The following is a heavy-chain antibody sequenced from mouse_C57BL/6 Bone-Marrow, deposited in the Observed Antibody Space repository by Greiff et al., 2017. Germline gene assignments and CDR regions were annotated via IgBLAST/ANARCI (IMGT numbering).Heavy chain of an antibody. CDR3: ARGADYAMDY. CDR2: IYPGDGDT. CDR1: GYAFSSSW. Sequence: VQLQQSGPELVKPGASVKISCKASGYAFSSSWMNWVKQRPGRGLVWIGRIYPGDGDTNYNGKFKGKATLTADTSSSTAYMQLSSLTSEDSAVYFCARGADYAMDYWGQGTSVTVSS. V-gene: IGHV1-82*01. J-gene: IGHJ4*01.